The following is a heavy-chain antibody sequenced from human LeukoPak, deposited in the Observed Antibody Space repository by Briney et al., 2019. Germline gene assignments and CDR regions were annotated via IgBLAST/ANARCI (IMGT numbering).Heavy chain of an antibody. J-gene: IGHJ6*02. Sequence: SVKVSCKASGFTFTSSAVQWVRQARGQRLEWIGWIVVGSGNTNHAQKFQERVTITRDMSTSTAYMELSSLRSEDTAVYYCAAGDSSSWYRSYYYYGMDVWGQGTTVTVSS. CDR3: AAGDSSSWYRSYYYYGMDV. CDR2: IVVGSGNT. V-gene: IGHV1-58*01. CDR1: GFTFTSSA. D-gene: IGHD6-13*01.